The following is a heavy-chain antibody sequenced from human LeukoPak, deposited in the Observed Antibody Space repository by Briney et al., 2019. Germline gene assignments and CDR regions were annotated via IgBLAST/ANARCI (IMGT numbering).Heavy chain of an antibody. V-gene: IGHV3-74*01. CDR1: GFTFSNYW. CDR3: AKGGATVIDY. CDR2: INSDGSST. D-gene: IGHD4-17*01. Sequence: SGGSLRLSCAASGFTFSNYWMHWVRQAPGKGLVWVSRINSDGSSTTSADSVKGRFTISRGNAKNTLYLQMNSLRAEDTAVYYCAKGGATVIDYWGQGTLVTVSS. J-gene: IGHJ4*02.